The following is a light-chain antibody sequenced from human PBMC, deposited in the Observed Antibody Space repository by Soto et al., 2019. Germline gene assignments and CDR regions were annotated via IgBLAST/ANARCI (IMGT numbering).Light chain of an antibody. CDR2: GAS. J-gene: IGKJ1*01. Sequence: EIVMTQSPATLSVSPGERATLSCRASQSVSSKLAWYQQKPGQAPRLVIYGASTRATGIPARFSGGGSATEFTLTISSLQSEDFAVYYCQQYNNWHSWTFGHGTKVDI. CDR3: QQYNNWHSWT. CDR1: QSVSSK. V-gene: IGKV3-15*01.